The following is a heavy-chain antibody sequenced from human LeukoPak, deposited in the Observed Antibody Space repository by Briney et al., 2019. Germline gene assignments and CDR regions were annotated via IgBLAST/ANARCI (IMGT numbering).Heavy chain of an antibody. CDR3: ARTGDYYYAY. CDR1: GFTFSSYW. CDR2: INTDGSTT. V-gene: IGHV3-74*01. D-gene: IGHD3-3*01. Sequence: GGSLRLSCAASGFTFSSYWMQWVRQAPGKGLVWVSRINTDGSTTDYADSVKGRFTISRDNAKNTLYLQMNSLRDEDTAVYYCARTGDYYYAYWGQGTLVTVSS. J-gene: IGHJ4*02.